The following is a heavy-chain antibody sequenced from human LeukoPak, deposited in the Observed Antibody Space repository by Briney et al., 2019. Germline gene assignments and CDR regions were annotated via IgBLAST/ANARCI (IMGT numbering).Heavy chain of an antibody. CDR1: GFTFSDYY. V-gene: IGHV3-11*06. D-gene: IGHD4-17*01. CDR2: ISSRSSYI. CDR3: ARVEATVTSNVFDY. Sequence: GGSLRLSCAASGFTFSDYYMAWIRQAPGKGLEWVSSISSRSSYIYYADSVKGRFTISRDNAKKSLYLQMNSLRAEDTAIYYCARVEATVTSNVFDYWGQGTLVTVSS. J-gene: IGHJ4*02.